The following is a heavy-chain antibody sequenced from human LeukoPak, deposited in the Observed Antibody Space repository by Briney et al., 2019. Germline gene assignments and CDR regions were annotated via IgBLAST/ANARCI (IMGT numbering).Heavy chain of an antibody. CDR3: ARERYGDYTESWFDP. CDR2: ISSSSSYI. Sequence: GGSLRLSCAASGFTFSSYSMNWVRQAPGKGLEWVSSISSSSSYIYYADSVKGRFTISRDNAKNSLYLQMNSLRAEDTAVYYCARERYGDYTESWFDPWGQGTLVTVSS. J-gene: IGHJ5*02. CDR1: GFTFSSYS. V-gene: IGHV3-21*01. D-gene: IGHD4-17*01.